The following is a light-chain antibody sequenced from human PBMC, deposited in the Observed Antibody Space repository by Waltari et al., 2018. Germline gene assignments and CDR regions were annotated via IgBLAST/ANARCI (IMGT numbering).Light chain of an antibody. CDR1: QGIRVD. Sequence: DIQMTQSPSSLSASVGDRVTITCRVSQGIRVDLGGYQQKPVRAPKRLIYAASRLQSGVPSRSRGSGSGTEFTLTISSLEPEDFGTYYCLQHNSYPFTFGPGTKVDIK. V-gene: IGKV1-17*01. CDR3: LQHNSYPFT. CDR2: AAS. J-gene: IGKJ3*01.